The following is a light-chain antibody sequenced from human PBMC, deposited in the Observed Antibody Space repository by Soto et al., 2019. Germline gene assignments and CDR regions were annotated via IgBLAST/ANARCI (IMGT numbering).Light chain of an antibody. Sequence: QSALTQPPSASGSPGQSVTISCTGTSSDVGGYNYVSWYQQHPGKAPKLMIYEVSKRPSGVPDRFSGSKSGNTASLTVSGLQAEDEADYYCSSYAGNNNLIFGGGTKLPS. J-gene: IGLJ2*01. CDR3: SSYAGNNNLI. V-gene: IGLV2-8*01. CDR2: EVS. CDR1: SSDVGGYNY.